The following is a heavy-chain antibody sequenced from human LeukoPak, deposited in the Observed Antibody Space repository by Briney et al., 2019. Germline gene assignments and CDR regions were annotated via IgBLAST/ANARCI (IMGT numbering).Heavy chain of an antibody. CDR3: ARAGGSTDQNWFYP. CDR2: IIPILGIA. J-gene: IGHJ5*02. V-gene: IGHV1-69*02. D-gene: IGHD6-13*01. CDR1: GGTFSSYT. Sequence: SVKVSCKASGGTFSSYTISWVRQAPGQGLEWMGRIIPILGIANYAQKFQGRVTITADKSTSTAYMELSSLRSEDTAVYYCARAGGSTDQNWFYPWGQGTLVTVSS.